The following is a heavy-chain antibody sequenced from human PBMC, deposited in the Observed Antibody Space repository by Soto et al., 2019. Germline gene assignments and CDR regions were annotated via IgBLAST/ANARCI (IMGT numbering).Heavy chain of an antibody. D-gene: IGHD5-18*01. Sequence: QVQLVQSGAEVKKPGASVTVSCKVSGYTFTTYGISWVRQAPGQGLEWMGWISTYNGDTNYAQKLQGRVTMTTDTSTSTAYMELRSLRSDDTAVYYCARDVGNGYGYGYGYWGQGTRVTVSS. V-gene: IGHV1-18*01. J-gene: IGHJ4*02. CDR1: GYTFTTYG. CDR2: ISTYNGDT. CDR3: ARDVGNGYGYGYGY.